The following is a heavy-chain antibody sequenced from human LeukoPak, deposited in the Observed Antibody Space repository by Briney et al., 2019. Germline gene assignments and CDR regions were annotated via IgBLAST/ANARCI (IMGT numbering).Heavy chain of an antibody. CDR3: ARAMSAWGVAFDI. J-gene: IGHJ3*02. D-gene: IGHD3-16*01. Sequence: GGSLRLSCAASGFTFSDYYMSWIRQAPGNGLEWVSYISSSGSTIYYADSVKGRFTISRDNAKNSLYLQMNSLRAEVTAVYYCARAMSAWGVAFDIWGQGTMVTVSS. CDR2: ISSSGSTI. V-gene: IGHV3-11*04. CDR1: GFTFSDYY.